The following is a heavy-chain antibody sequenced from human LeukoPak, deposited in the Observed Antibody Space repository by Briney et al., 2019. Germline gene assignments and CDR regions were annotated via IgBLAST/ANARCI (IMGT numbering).Heavy chain of an antibody. Sequence: GRSLRLSCAPSGFTFSSYGMHWVRQAPGKGLEWVAVISYDGSNKYYADSVKGRFTISRDNSKNTLYLQMNSLRAEDTAVYYCAKDRGYYDISTPLDYWGQGTLVTVSS. CDR2: ISYDGSNK. CDR1: GFTFSSYG. V-gene: IGHV3-30*18. CDR3: AKDRGYYDISTPLDY. J-gene: IGHJ4*02. D-gene: IGHD3-9*01.